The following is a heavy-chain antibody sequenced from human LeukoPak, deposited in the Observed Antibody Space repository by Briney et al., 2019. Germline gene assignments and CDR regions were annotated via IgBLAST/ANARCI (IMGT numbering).Heavy chain of an antibody. Sequence: GGSLRLSCSASGFTFRNYGMHWVRQAPGKGLEWVSFIQSDESNKYYSDSVKGRFTISRDNSKNMLYLQISSLRPEDTAVYYCAKELASGWYFGYWGQGTLVTVSS. CDR1: GFTFRNYG. CDR2: IQSDESNK. CDR3: AKELASGWYFGY. V-gene: IGHV3-30*02. J-gene: IGHJ4*02. D-gene: IGHD6-19*01.